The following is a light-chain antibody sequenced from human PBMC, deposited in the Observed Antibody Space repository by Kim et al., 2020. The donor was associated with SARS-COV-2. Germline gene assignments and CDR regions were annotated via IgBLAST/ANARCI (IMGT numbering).Light chain of an antibody. CDR1: QIVISGT. Sequence: EIVMTQSPGTLSLSPGDRTTLSCRASQIVISGTLAWYQQKPGQVPRLLIHSASSRAKGIPERFVGSGSGTDFTLTITSLEPEDSAVYYCQHYGSFPNTFGPGTKLEI. J-gene: IGKJ2*01. V-gene: IGKV3-20*01. CDR2: SAS. CDR3: QHYGSFPNT.